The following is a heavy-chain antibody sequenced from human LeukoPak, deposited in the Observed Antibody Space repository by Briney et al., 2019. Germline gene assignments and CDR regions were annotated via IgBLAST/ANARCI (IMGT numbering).Heavy chain of an antibody. D-gene: IGHD7-27*01. V-gene: IGHV4-59*02. CDR2: IHHSGNS. CDR1: GASVSDYY. Sequence: PSETLSVTCTVSGASVSDYYWSWIRQSPGKGLEWISYIHHSGNSDYNPSLRSRVTTSLDTSKNQFSLNLISVTAADTAVYYCTRGHWGLQSWSQGTLVTVSS. J-gene: IGHJ5*02. CDR3: TRGHWGLQS.